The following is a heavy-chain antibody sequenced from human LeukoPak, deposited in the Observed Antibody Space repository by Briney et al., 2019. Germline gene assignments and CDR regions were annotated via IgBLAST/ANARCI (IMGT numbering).Heavy chain of an antibody. CDR1: GGSISSYH. CDR3: PRDGLYSYGYSYFDY. D-gene: IGHD5-18*01. Sequence: PSETLSLTCTDSGGSISSYHWSWIRQPAGKGLEWIGRVYTSGSTNYNPSLKSRVTMSVDTSKEQLSLKLSSVTAADTAVYYCPRDGLYSYGYSYFDYWGQGTLVTVSS. V-gene: IGHV4-4*07. J-gene: IGHJ4*02. CDR2: VYTSGST.